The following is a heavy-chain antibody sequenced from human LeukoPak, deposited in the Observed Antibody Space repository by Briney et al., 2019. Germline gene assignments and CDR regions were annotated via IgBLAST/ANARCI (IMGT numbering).Heavy chain of an antibody. J-gene: IGHJ5*02. CDR3: ARDWYSSSWYNWFDP. V-gene: IGHV3-74*01. CDR2: IKSDGSST. D-gene: IGHD6-13*01. Sequence: PGGSLRLSCAASGFTFSSYWMHWVRQAPGKGLVWVSRIKSDGSSTSYADSVKGRFTISRDNAKNTLYLQMNSLRAEDTAVYYCARDWYSSSWYNWFDPWGQGTLVTVSS. CDR1: GFTFSSYW.